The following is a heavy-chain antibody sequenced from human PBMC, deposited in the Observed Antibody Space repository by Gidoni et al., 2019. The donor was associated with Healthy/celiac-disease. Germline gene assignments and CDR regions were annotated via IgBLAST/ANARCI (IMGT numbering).Heavy chain of an antibody. J-gene: IGHJ5*02. CDR3: ARGYDFWSGYYSGFDP. D-gene: IGHD3-3*01. Sequence: QLQLQESGPGLVKPSETLSLTCTVSGGSTSSSSYYWGWIRQPPGKGLEWIGSIYYSGSTYYNPSLKSRVTISVDTSKNQFSLKLSSVTAADTAVYYCARGYDFWSGYYSGFDPWGQGTLVTVSS. V-gene: IGHV4-39*01. CDR2: IYYSGST. CDR1: GGSTSSSSYY.